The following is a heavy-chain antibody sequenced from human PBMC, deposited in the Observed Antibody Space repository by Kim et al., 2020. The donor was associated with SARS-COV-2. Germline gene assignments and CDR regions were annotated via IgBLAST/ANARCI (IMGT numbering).Heavy chain of an antibody. D-gene: IGHD3-10*01. CDR3: ARWLEPKSGLYGMDV. CDR2: IIPIFGTA. J-gene: IGHJ6*02. Sequence: SVKVSCKASGGTFSSYAISWVRQAPGQGLEWMGGIIPIFGTANYAQKFQGRVTITADESTSTAYMELSSLRSEDTAVYYCARWLEPKSGLYGMDVWGQGTTVNVSS. CDR1: GGTFSSYA. V-gene: IGHV1-69*13.